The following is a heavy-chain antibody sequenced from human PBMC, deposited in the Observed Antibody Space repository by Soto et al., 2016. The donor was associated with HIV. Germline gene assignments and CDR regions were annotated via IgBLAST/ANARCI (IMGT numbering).Heavy chain of an antibody. CDR3: ARQSPQYSSTWEHWYFDL. Sequence: EVQLVESGGRLVKPGESLRLSCAASGFSFIDYTMNWVRQAPGQGLEWVSSIDSSSTYIYYADSVKGRFTVSRDNTKNSLYLQMNSQRAEDTAVYYCARQSPQYSSTWEHWYFDLWGLAPWSLSPQ. D-gene: IGHD6-13*01. CDR1: GFSFIDYT. J-gene: IGHJ2*01. V-gene: IGHV3-21*01. CDR2: IDSSSTYI.